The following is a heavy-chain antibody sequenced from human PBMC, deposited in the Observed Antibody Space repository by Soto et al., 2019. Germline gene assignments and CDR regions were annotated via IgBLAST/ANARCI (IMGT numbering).Heavy chain of an antibody. J-gene: IGHJ3*02. Sequence: GGSLRLSCAASGFTFSSYGMHWVRQAPGKGLEWVAVISYDGSNKYYADSVKGRFTISRDNSKNTLYLQMNSLRAEDTAVYYCADPGDYCGGDCYSGGGAFDIRGQGTMVTVSS. D-gene: IGHD2-21*02. V-gene: IGHV3-30*03. CDR2: ISYDGSNK. CDR3: ADPGDYCGGDCYSGGGAFDI. CDR1: GFTFSSYG.